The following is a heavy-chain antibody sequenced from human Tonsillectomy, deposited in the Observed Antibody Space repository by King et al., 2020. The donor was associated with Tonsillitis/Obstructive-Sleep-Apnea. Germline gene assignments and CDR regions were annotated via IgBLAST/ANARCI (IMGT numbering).Heavy chain of an antibody. CDR2: ISPDGSFK. V-gene: IGHV3-30*04. D-gene: IGHD2-15*01. CDR3: AREGSGALGQGWYYYYMDV. CDR1: GFTFNIYV. J-gene: IGHJ6*03. Sequence: LVESGGGVVQPGRSLRLSCAASGFTFNIYVMHWVRQAPGKGLEWVAVISPDGSFKYYADSVKGRLSISRDNAGSTLYLQMNSLRIEDTAVYYCAREGSGALGQGWYYYYMDVWGKGTTVTFSS.